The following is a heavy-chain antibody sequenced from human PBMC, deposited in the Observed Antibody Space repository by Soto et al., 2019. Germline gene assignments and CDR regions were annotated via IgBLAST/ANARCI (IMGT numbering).Heavy chain of an antibody. V-gene: IGHV1-18*01. J-gene: IGHJ5*02. D-gene: IGHD3-3*01. CDR1: GYTFTSYG. Sequence: ASVKVSCKASGYTFTSYGISWVRQAPGQGLEWMGWISAYNGNTNYAQKLQGRVTMTTDTSTSTAYMELRSLRSDDTAVYYCARDKFFGNYDFWSGYQYNWFDPWGQGTLVTVSS. CDR2: ISAYNGNT. CDR3: ARDKFFGNYDFWSGYQYNWFDP.